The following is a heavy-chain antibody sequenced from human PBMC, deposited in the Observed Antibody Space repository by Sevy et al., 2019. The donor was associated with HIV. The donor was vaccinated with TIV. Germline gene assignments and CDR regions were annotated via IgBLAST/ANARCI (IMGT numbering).Heavy chain of an antibody. D-gene: IGHD6-13*01. CDR1: GYTFTSYG. CDR2: ISAYNGNT. V-gene: IGHV1-18*01. Sequence: ASVKVSCKASGYTFTSYGISWVRQAPGQGLEWMGWISAYNGNTNYEQKLQGRVTMTTDTSTSTAYMELRSLRSDDTAVYYCARSFSSWYPDGFDYWGQGTLVTVSS. CDR3: ARSFSSWYPDGFDY. J-gene: IGHJ4*02.